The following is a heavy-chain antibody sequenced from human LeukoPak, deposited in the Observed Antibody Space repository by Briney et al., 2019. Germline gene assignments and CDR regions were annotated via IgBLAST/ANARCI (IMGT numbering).Heavy chain of an antibody. CDR3: AKVLAAAWGPSTLTDWFDP. Sequence: PGGSLRLSCAASGFTFSSYAMSWVRQAPGKGLEWVSAISGSGDSTYYADSVKGRFTISRDNSKNTLYLQIYSLRAEDTAVYYCAKVLAAAWGPSTLTDWFDPWGQGTLVSVSS. V-gene: IGHV3-23*01. D-gene: IGHD6-13*01. CDR2: ISGSGDST. CDR1: GFTFSSYA. J-gene: IGHJ5*02.